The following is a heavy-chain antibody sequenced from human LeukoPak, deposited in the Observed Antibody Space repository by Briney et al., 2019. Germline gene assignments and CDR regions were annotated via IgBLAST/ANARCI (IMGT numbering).Heavy chain of an antibody. D-gene: IGHD2-2*01. CDR3: AELSTPYYYGMDV. CDR1: GFTVSSNY. CDR2: IYSGGST. J-gene: IGHJ6*02. V-gene: IGHV3-66*01. Sequence: GSLRLSCAASGFTVSSNYMSWVRQAPGNGLEWVSVIYSGGSTYYADSVKGRFTISRDNSKNTLYLQMNSLRAEDTAVYYCAELSTPYYYGMDVWGQGTTVTVSS.